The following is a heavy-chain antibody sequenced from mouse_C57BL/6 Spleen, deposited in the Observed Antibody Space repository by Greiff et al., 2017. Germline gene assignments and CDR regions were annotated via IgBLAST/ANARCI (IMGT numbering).Heavy chain of an antibody. CDR2: INPNNGGT. J-gene: IGHJ2*01. V-gene: IGHV1-26*01. CDR3: ARGGYDYGDFDY. Sequence: VQLQQSGPELVKPGASLKISCKASGYTFTDYYMNWVKQTHGKSLEWIGDINPNNGGTSYNQTFKGKATLTVDKSCSTDYMELRSLTSEDAAVYYCARGGYDYGDFDYWGQGTTLTVSS. CDR1: GYTFTDYY. D-gene: IGHD2-4*01.